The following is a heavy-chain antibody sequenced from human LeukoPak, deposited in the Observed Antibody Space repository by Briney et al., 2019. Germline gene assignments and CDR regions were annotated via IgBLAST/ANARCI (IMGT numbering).Heavy chain of an antibody. CDR2: IYYSGST. D-gene: IGHD6-13*01. J-gene: IGHJ4*02. Sequence: PSETLSLTCTVSGGSISSYYWSWIRQPPGKGLEWIGYIYYSGSTNYNPSLKSRVTISVDTSKNQFSLKLSSVTAADTAVYYCARGYSSSSGIFDYWGQGTLVTVSS. CDR1: GGSISSYY. CDR3: ARGYSSSSGIFDY. V-gene: IGHV4-59*01.